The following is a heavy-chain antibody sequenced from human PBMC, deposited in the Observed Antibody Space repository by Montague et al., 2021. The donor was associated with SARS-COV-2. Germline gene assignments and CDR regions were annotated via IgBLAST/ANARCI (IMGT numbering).Heavy chain of an antibody. D-gene: IGHD3-10*01. CDR1: GFTFSNYA. CDR2: IFGSGSST. J-gene: IGHJ2*01. CDR3: AKDASMVRAVIVWYFDL. Sequence: RLSWSASGFTFSNYAMNWVRQAPGKGLEWVSVIFGSGSSTYCADSVKGRFTISRDNSKNTLYLQINSLRAEDTAIYYCAKDASMVRAVIVWYFDLWGRGTPVTVSS. V-gene: IGHV3-23*03.